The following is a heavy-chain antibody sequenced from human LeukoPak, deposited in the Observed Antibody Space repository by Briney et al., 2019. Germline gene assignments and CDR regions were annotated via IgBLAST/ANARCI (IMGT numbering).Heavy chain of an antibody. CDR1: GGSIGSGSYF. D-gene: IGHD3-10*01. CDR2: IYHSGRT. Sequence: SETLSLTCTVPGGSIGSGSYFWTWIRQPPGKGLAWIGYIYHSGRTYYNPSLKSRVTISMDRSKNQFSLQVNSVTAADTAVYYCARVRFYDGSPGFDNWGQGTLVTVSS. CDR3: ARVRFYDGSPGFDN. J-gene: IGHJ4*02. V-gene: IGHV4-30-2*01.